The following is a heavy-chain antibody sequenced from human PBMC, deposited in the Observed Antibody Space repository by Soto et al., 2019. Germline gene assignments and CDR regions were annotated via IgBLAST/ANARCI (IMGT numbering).Heavy chain of an antibody. CDR1: AFIISDYY. CDR3: ARVGCSGGSCPLDY. J-gene: IGHJ4*02. CDR2: ISGSGTTI. D-gene: IGHD2-15*01. Sequence: QVQLVESGGGLVKPGGSLRLSCAASAFIISDYYMSWIRQAPGKGLEWVSYISGSGTTIYYADSVQGRFTISRDNPKNSLYLQMSSLRAEDTAVYYCARVGCSGGSCPLDYWSQGTLVTVSS. V-gene: IGHV3-11*01.